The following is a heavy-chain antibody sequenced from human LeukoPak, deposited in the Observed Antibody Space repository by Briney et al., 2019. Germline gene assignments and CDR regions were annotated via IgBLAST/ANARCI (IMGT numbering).Heavy chain of an antibody. CDR2: MNPNSGNT. CDR3: ARSLSSGWGHYDY. CDR1: GYTFTSYD. J-gene: IGHJ4*02. V-gene: IGHV1-8*01. D-gene: IGHD6-19*01. Sequence: ASVKVSCKASGYTFTSYDINWVRQAPGQGLEWMGWMNPNSGNTGCAQKFQGRVTMTRNTSISTAYMELSSLRSEDTAVYYCARSLSSGWGHYDYWGQGTLVTVSS.